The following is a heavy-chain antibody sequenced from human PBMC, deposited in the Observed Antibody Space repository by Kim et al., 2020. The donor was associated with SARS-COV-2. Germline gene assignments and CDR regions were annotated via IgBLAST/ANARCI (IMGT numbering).Heavy chain of an antibody. CDR1: GYSFTSYW. CDR2: IDPSDSYT. V-gene: IGHV5-10-1*01. Sequence: GESLKISCKGSGYSFTSYWISWVRQMPGKGLEWMGRIDPSDSYTNYSPSFQGHVTISADKSISTAYLQWSSLQASDTAMHYCARVASAGTDYWGQGTLVNVSS. J-gene: IGHJ4*02. CDR3: ARVASAGTDY. D-gene: IGHD6-13*01.